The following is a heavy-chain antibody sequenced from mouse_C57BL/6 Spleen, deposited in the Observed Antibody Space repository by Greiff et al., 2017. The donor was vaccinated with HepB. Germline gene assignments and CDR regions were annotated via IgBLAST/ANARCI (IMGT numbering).Heavy chain of an antibody. D-gene: IGHD5-1*01. V-gene: IGHV1-52*01. J-gene: IGHJ2*01. CDR2: IDPSDSET. CDR1: GYTFTSYW. Sequence: VKLQEPGAELVRPGSSVKLSCKASGYTFTSYWMHWVKQRPIQGLEWIGNIDPSDSETHYNQKFKDKATLTVDKSSSTAYMQLSSLTSEDSAVYYCAREGDSTYYFDYWGQGTTLTVSS. CDR3: AREGDSTYYFDY.